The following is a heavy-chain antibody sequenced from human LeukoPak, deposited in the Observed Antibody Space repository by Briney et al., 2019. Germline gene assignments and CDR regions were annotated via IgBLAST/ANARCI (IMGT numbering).Heavy chain of an antibody. D-gene: IGHD1-26*01. Sequence: GGSLRLSCAASGFTFSSHWMNWVGQAPGKGLEWVADIKQDGSEKYYVESVRGRFTISRDNAKNTLYLKMNSPRAEDTAVYSRARDKMVGATNFDCWGQGTLVTVSS. CDR2: IKQDGSEK. J-gene: IGHJ4*02. CDR3: ARDKMVGATNFDC. V-gene: IGHV3-7*05. CDR1: GFTFSSHW.